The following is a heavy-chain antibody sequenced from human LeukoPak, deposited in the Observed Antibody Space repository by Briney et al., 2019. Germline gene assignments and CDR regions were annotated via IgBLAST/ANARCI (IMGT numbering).Heavy chain of an antibody. CDR3: ARPSYGYD. Sequence: GGSLRLSCAASGFTFSSYWMHWVRQAPGKGLVWASRINSDGSSTSYADSVKGRFTISRDNAKNTLYLQMSSLRAEDTAVYYCARPSYGYDWGQGTLVTVSS. J-gene: IGHJ4*02. CDR2: INSDGSST. D-gene: IGHD5-18*01. V-gene: IGHV3-74*01. CDR1: GFTFSSYW.